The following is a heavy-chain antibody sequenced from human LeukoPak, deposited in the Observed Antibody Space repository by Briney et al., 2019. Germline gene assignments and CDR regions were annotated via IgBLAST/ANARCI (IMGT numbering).Heavy chain of an antibody. V-gene: IGHV3-11*04. CDR1: GFTFSDYY. CDR2: ISSSGSTI. J-gene: IGHJ6*03. Sequence: GGSLRLSCAASGFTFSDYYMSWIRQAPGKGLEWVSYISSSGSTIYYADSVKGRFTISRDNAKNSLYLQMNSLRAEDTAVYYCARDFNYYYYYYMDVWGKGTRVTVSS. CDR3: ARDFNYYYYYYMDV.